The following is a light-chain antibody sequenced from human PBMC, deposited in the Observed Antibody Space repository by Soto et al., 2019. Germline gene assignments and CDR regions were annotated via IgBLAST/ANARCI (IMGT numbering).Light chain of an antibody. CDR2: DVT. V-gene: IGLV2-14*03. Sequence: QSVLTQPASVTGSPGQSITISCTGTSSEIGSYNYVSWYQQHPGKAHKLIMYDVTNRPAGISSRFSASKSGDTASLTISVLQADDEADYFCSSYKSTSTPYVFGTGTKVTVL. CDR3: SSYKSTSTPYV. CDR1: SSEIGSYNY. J-gene: IGLJ1*01.